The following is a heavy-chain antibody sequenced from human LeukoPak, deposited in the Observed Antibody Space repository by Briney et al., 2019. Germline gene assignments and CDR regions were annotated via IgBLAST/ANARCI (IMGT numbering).Heavy chain of an antibody. CDR1: GYTFTSYG. CDR2: ISAYNGNT. D-gene: IGHD3-9*01. J-gene: IGHJ4*02. Sequence: GASVTVSCKASGYTFTSYGISWVRQAPGQGLEWMGWISAYNGNTNYAQKLQGRVTMTTDTSTSTAYMELGSLTSDDTAVYYCARVETYDMLTGYDYFDYWGQGTLVTVSS. V-gene: IGHV1-18*01. CDR3: ARVETYDMLTGYDYFDY.